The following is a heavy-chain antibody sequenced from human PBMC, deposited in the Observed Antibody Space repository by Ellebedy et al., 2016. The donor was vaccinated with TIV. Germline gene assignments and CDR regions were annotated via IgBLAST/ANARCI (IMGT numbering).Heavy chain of an antibody. CDR3: TTGVCSGGSCPFDF. J-gene: IGHJ4*02. Sequence: PGGSLRLSCAASGLTVDNAWLSWVRQPPGKGLEWVGRIKSKTDTGRANYAAPLKGRFTISRDDSKNTLYLQMDSLETEDTAVYFCTTGVCSGGSCPFDFWGQGTLVTVSS. D-gene: IGHD2-15*01. CDR1: GLTVDNAW. V-gene: IGHV3-15*01. CDR2: IKSKTDTGRA.